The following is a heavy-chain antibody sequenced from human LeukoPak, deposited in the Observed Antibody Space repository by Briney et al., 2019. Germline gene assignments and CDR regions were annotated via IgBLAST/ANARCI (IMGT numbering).Heavy chain of an antibody. J-gene: IGHJ4*02. CDR1: GFTFSSDV. CDR3: ASSYYHSGLFDY. D-gene: IGHD3-16*01. V-gene: IGHV3-21*01. CDR2: ISSSSNYI. Sequence: GGSLRLSCAASGFTFSSDVMNWVRQAPGKGLEWVSSISSSSNYIYYADSVKGRFTISRDNAKNSLYLQMNSLRDEDTAVYYCASSYYHSGLFDYWGQGTLVSVSS.